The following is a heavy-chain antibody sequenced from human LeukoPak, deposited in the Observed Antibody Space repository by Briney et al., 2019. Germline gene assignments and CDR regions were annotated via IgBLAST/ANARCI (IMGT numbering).Heavy chain of an antibody. CDR1: GFTFSSFT. Sequence: TGASQRLSCAASGFTFSSFTMSWVRQAPGKGLEWISAISASGDKTYYADSVKGRFTISRDNSKDTLYLQMNSLTAEDTAVYYCARDYYDSTGYYFDYWGQGTLVTVS. CDR3: ARDYYDSTGYYFDY. D-gene: IGHD3-22*01. V-gene: IGHV3-23*01. J-gene: IGHJ4*02. CDR2: ISASGDKT.